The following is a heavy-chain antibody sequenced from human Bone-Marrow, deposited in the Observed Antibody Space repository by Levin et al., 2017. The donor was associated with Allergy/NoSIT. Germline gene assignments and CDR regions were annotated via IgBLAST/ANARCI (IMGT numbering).Heavy chain of an antibody. CDR3: ASHLMFGAVIGSWFDS. CDR1: DASIRSNDYY. CDR2: IHHSGST. V-gene: IGHV4-30-4*01. J-gene: IGHJ5*01. D-gene: IGHD3/OR15-3a*01. Sequence: PSETLSLTCTVSDASIRSNDYYWSWIRQSPMKGLEWIGYIHHSGSTYYNPSLKNRLQISIDTSGNQFSLRLTSVSVADTAVYYCASHLMFGAVIGSWFDSWGQGILVTVSS.